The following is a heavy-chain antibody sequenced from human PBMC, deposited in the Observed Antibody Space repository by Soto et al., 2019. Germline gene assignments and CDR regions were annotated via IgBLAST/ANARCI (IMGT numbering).Heavy chain of an antibody. Sequence: SETLSLTCTVSVGSVSSYYCSWIRQAAGKGLEWIGRIDTSGTTNYNPSLRSRVTMSVDASKNQFSLNLSSVTAADTAVYFCARGPRGYVYYHGMDVWGQGTTVTVSS. CDR3: ARGPRGYVYYHGMDV. D-gene: IGHD3-16*01. CDR2: IDTSGTT. J-gene: IGHJ6*02. V-gene: IGHV4-4*07. CDR1: VGSVSSYY.